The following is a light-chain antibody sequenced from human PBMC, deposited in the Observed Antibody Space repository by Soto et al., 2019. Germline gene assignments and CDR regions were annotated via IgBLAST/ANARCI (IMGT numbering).Light chain of an antibody. Sequence: EIVLTQSPATLSLSPGERATLSCRASQSVGSYLVWYQQKPGQSPRLLIHGASNRATGIPARFSGSRSETDFTLSISSLEPEDFAVYYCQQRSSWPPLFGQGTRLEIK. V-gene: IGKV3-11*01. CDR3: QQRSSWPPL. CDR1: QSVGSY. CDR2: GAS. J-gene: IGKJ5*01.